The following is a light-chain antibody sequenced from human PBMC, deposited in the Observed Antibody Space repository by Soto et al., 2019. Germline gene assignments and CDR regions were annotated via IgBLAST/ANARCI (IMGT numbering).Light chain of an antibody. Sequence: QLVLTQSPSASASLGASVKLTCTLSSGHSSYAIAWHQQQPEKGPRYLMEINSDGSHTKGDGVPDRFPGSSSGADRYLTISSLQSDDEADYYCQAWGTGGVFGGGTKLNVL. CDR2: INSDGSH. CDR3: QAWGTGGV. CDR1: SGHSSYA. J-gene: IGLJ3*02. V-gene: IGLV4-69*01.